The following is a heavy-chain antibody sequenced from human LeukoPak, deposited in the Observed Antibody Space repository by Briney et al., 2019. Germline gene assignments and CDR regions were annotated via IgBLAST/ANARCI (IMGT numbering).Heavy chain of an antibody. CDR3: ASQIAAAGTEAFDY. CDR2: TYYSSKWFN. J-gene: IGHJ4*02. Sequence: SQTLSLTCAISGNSVSSNIAAWHWIRQSPSRGLGWLGRTYYSSKWFNDYAVSLKSRITINPDTSKNQFSLQLNSVTPEDTAVYYCASQIAAAGTEAFDYWGQGTLVSVSS. V-gene: IGHV6-1*01. D-gene: IGHD6-13*01. CDR1: GNSVSSNIAA.